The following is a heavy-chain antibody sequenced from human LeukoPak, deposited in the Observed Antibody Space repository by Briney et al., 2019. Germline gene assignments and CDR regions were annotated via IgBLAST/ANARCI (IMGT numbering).Heavy chain of an antibody. V-gene: IGHV4-4*07. J-gene: IGHJ6*02. CDR3: ARDRGYSSGHHGRRGYYYYGMDV. CDR1: GGSISSYC. CDR2: IYTSGST. Sequence: SETLSLTCTVSGGSISSYCWSWIRQPAGKGLEWIGRIYTSGSTNYNPSLKSRVTMSVDTSKNQFSLKLSSVTAADTAVYYCARDRGYSSGHHGRRGYYYYGMDVWGQGTTVTVSS. D-gene: IGHD6-19*01.